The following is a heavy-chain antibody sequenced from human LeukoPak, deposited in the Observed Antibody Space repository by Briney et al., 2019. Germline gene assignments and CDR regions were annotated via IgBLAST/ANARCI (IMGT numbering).Heavy chain of an antibody. J-gene: IGHJ4*02. Sequence: GGSLRLSCAASGFTFSTYTMYWVRHPPGKRLEWVSIIGNNGGGIHYADSVRGRFTISRDNSRNALYLQMNSLRVEDTAVYYCAIDPDWGTHSWGQGVLVTVSS. CDR2: IGNNGGGI. V-gene: IGHV3-23*01. CDR1: GFTFSTYT. CDR3: AIDPDWGTHS. D-gene: IGHD3-16*01.